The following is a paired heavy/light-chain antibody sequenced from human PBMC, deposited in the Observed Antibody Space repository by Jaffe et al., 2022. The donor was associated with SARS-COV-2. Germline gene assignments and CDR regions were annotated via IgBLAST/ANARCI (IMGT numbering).Heavy chain of an antibody. J-gene: IGHJ6*02. CDR2: IIPIFGTA. CDR1: GGTFSSYA. CDR3: ASHRPPPTGDILTSYYYYGMDV. D-gene: IGHD3-9*01. V-gene: IGHV1-69*01. Sequence: QVQLVQSGAEVKKPGSSVKVSCKASGGTFSSYAISWVRQAPGQGLEWMGGIIPIFGTANYAQKFQGRVTITADESTSTAYMELSSLRSEDTAVYYCASHRPPPTGDILTSYYYYGMDVWGQGTTVTVSS.
Light chain of an antibody. CDR1: SSNIGSNT. Sequence: QSVLTQPPSASGTPGQRVTISCSGSSSNIGSNTVNWYQQLPGTAPKLLIYSNNQRPSGVPDRFSGSKSGTSASLAISGLQSEDEADYYCAAWDDSLNAHYVFGTGTKVTVL. CDR3: AAWDDSLNAHYV. V-gene: IGLV1-44*01. CDR2: SNN. J-gene: IGLJ1*01.